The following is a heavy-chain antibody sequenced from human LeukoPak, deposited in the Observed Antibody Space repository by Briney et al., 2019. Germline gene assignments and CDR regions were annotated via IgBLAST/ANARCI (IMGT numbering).Heavy chain of an antibody. V-gene: IGHV3-21*01. D-gene: IGHD2-2*01. CDR3: SVDRTSDIVVVPAANRKNAFDI. CDR2: ISSSSSYI. Sequence: GGSLRLSCAASGFTFSSYAMTWVRQAPGKGLEWVSSISSSSSYIYYADSVKGRFTISRDNAKNSLYLQMNSLRAEDTAVYYCSVDRTSDIVVVPAANRKNAFDIWGQGTMVTVSS. J-gene: IGHJ3*02. CDR1: GFTFSSYA.